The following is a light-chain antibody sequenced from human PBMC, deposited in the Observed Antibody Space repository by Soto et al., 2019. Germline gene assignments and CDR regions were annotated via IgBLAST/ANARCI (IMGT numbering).Light chain of an antibody. CDR3: CSYAGSSTFLYV. Sequence: QSVLTQPASVSGSPGQSITISCTGTSSDVGSYNLVSWYQQHPGKATKLMIYEVSKRPSGVSNRFSGSKSGNTASLTISGLQAEDEADYYCCSYAGSSTFLYVFRTGTKVTVL. J-gene: IGLJ1*01. V-gene: IGLV2-23*02. CDR1: SSDVGSYNL. CDR2: EVS.